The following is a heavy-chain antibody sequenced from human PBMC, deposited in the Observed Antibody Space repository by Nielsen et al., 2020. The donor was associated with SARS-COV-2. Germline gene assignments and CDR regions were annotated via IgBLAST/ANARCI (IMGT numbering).Heavy chain of an antibody. CDR3: ARQGRGGYDYGFDY. CDR2: IYYSGST. D-gene: IGHD5-12*01. V-gene: IGHV4-59*13. Sequence: SETLSLTCTVSGGSISSYYWSWIRQPPGKGLEWIGYIYYSGSTNYNPSLKSRVTISVDTSKKQFSLNLSSVSAADTAVYYCARQGRGGYDYGFDYWGQGSLVTVSS. CDR1: GGSISSYY. J-gene: IGHJ4*02.